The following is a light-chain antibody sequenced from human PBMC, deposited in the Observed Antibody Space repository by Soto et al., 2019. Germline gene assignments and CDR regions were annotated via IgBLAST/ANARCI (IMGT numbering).Light chain of an antibody. V-gene: IGKV3-11*01. Sequence: EVVLTQSPATLSFSPGERATLSCRASQSVSSYLAWYQQRPGQAPRLLIYDASNRATGIPARFSGSGSGTDFTLTISRLEPDDFAVYYCQQRTYWPWTFGLGTKVEIK. CDR2: DAS. CDR1: QSVSSY. CDR3: QQRTYWPWT. J-gene: IGKJ1*01.